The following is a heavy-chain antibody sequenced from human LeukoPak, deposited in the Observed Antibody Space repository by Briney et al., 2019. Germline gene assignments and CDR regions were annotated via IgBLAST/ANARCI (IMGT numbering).Heavy chain of an antibody. CDR2: ISSSSYI. V-gene: IGHV3-21*01. Sequence: GSLRLSCAASGFTFSSYSMNWVRQAPGKGLEWVSSISSSSYIYYADSVKGRFTISRDNAKNSLYLQMNSLRAEDTAVYYCARDFYGDYSFDYWGQGTLVTVSS. J-gene: IGHJ4*02. CDR1: GFTFSSYS. CDR3: ARDFYGDYSFDY. D-gene: IGHD4-17*01.